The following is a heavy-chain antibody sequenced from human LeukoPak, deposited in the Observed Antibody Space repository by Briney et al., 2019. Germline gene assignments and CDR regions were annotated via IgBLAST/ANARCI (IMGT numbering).Heavy chain of an antibody. CDR2: ISYDGSNK. J-gene: IGHJ4*02. CDR3: ATDPSDIVVVPAAIDY. V-gene: IGHV3-30*03. Sequence: PGRSLRLSCAASGFTFSSYGMHWVRQAPGKGLECGAVISYDGSNKYYADSVKGRFTISRDNSKNTLYLQMNSLRAEDTAVYYCATDPSDIVVVPAAIDYWGQGTLVTVSS. D-gene: IGHD2-2*01. CDR1: GFTFSSYG.